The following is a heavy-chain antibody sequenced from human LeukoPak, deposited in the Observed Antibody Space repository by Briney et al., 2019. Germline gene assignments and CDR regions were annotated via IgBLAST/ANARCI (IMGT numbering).Heavy chain of an antibody. CDR2: ISTTSSYI. J-gene: IGHJ4*02. CDR1: GFTFNNYR. Sequence: GGSLRLSCAASGFTFNNYRMNWVRQAPGKGLEWVSSISTTSSYIYYADSVKGRFTISRDNAKNSLYLQMNSLRAEDTAVYYCARGHGTFDYWGQGTLVTVSS. V-gene: IGHV3-21*01. D-gene: IGHD1-26*01. CDR3: ARGHGTFDY.